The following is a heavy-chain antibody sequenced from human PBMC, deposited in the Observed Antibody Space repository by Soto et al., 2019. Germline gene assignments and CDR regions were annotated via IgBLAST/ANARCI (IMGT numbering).Heavy chain of an antibody. J-gene: IGHJ5*02. CDR1: GFTFSNYW. Sequence: PGGSLRLSCAASGFTFSNYWMHWVRQAPGKGLVWVSRVNSDGSITNYADCVRGRFTISRDNAKNTLYLQMNSLRAEDTAVYYCARVIHWFDTWGQGTLVTVSS. CDR2: VNSDGSIT. V-gene: IGHV3-74*01. CDR3: ARVIHWFDT.